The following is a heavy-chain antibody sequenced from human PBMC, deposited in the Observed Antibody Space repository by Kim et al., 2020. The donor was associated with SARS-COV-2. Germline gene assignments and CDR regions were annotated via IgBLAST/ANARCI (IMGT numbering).Heavy chain of an antibody. V-gene: IGHV3-72*01. D-gene: IGHD2-2*01. CDR1: GFTFSDHY. CDR2: IRNKANSYTT. J-gene: IGHJ6*02. CDR3: TGASGYCGSTSCQYNYYYYAMDV. Sequence: GGSLRLSCATSGFTFSDHYMDWVRQAPGKGLEWVGRIRNKANSYTTEYAASVRGRFTISRDESNNSLFLQMNSLKTEDTAVYYCTGASGYCGSTSCQYNYYYYAMDVWGQGTTVTVSS.